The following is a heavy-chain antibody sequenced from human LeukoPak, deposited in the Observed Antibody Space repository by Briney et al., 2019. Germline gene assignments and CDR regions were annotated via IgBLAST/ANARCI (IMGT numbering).Heavy chain of an antibody. CDR3: AKSRDGYNNYQFDY. J-gene: IGHJ4*02. CDR1: GGSISSYY. CDR2: IYYSGST. D-gene: IGHD5-24*01. Sequence: SETLSLTCTVSGGSISSYYWSWIRQPPGKGLEWIGFIYYSGSTNYNPSLKSRVTISVDTFKNQFSLELSSVTAADMGVYYCAKSRDGYNNYQFDYWGQGTLVTVSS. V-gene: IGHV4-59*08.